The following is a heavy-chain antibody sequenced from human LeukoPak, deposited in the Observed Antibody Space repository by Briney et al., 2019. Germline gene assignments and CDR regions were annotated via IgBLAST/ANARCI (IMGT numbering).Heavy chain of an antibody. CDR2: ISGSGGST. CDR1: GFTFNSYA. Sequence: PGGSLRLSCAASGFTFNSYAMNWVRQAPGKGLEWVSGISGSGGSTDYADSVKGRFTISRDNSKNTVYMQMNSLRAEDTAVYYCAKRSGSSGYYTLFDYWGRGTRVTVSS. D-gene: IGHD3-22*01. J-gene: IGHJ4*02. V-gene: IGHV3-23*01. CDR3: AKRSGSSGYYTLFDY.